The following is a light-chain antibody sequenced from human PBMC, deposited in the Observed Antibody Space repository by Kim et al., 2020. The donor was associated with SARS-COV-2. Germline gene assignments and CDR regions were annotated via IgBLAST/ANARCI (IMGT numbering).Light chain of an antibody. V-gene: IGKV3-15*01. CDR1: RTISSN. CDR2: DAS. Sequence: EIVMTQSPATLSVSPGERATLSCRASRTISSNLAWHQQKPGQAPRLLIYDASTRATGIPARFSGSVSGTEFTLTISSLQSEDFAFYYCQQYSDWPLTFGGGTKVDIK. J-gene: IGKJ4*01. CDR3: QQYSDWPLT.